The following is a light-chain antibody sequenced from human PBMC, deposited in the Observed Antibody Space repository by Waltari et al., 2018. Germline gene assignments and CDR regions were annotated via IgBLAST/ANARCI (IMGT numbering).Light chain of an antibody. V-gene: IGLV3-25*03. CDR2: IDT. J-gene: IGLJ2*01. CDR1: ALPQQV. CDR3: QAGDSCGGEV. Sequence: ELTQPPSVSVSPGQTARITCSGDALPQQVAFWYQQKSGQAPVVVIDIDTERPSGIPDRISGASAGKTVTLTNSRAQAEDEADYYCQAGDSCGGEVFGGGTKLAVL.